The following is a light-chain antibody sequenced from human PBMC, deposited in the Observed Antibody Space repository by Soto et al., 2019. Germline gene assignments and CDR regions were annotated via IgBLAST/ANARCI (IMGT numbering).Light chain of an antibody. CDR1: SSDVGAYDY. CDR2: DVK. J-gene: IGLJ2*01. V-gene: IGLV2-14*01. Sequence: QSALTQPASVSGSPGQSIAISCTGTSSDVGAYDYVSWYQQHPGKAPKLMIYDVKYRPSGVSNRFSGSKSGNTASLTISGLQDEDDADYCCSSYTSSRSVIFGGGTKLTVL. CDR3: SSYTSSRSVI.